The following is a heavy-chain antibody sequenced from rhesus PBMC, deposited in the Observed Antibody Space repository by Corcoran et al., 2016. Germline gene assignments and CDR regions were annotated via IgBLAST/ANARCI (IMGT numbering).Heavy chain of an antibody. Sequence: QVQLQESGPGLVKPSETLSLTCAVSGGSISGGYYWGWIRPPPGKGLEWIGNLYGNSASTYYNPSLKSRVTISKDTSKNQFSLKLSSVTAADTAVYYCARLDTVMHFDYWGQGVLVTVSS. J-gene: IGHJ4*01. CDR3: ARLDTVMHFDY. V-gene: IGHV4S7*01. CDR2: LYGNSAST. CDR1: GGSISGGYY. D-gene: IGHD5-30*01.